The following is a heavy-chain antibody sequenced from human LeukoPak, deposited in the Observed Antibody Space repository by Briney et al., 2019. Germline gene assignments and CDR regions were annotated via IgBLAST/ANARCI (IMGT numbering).Heavy chain of an antibody. Sequence: GGSLRLSCVASGFTFSAYAVHWVRQAPGKGLDWLAITSQDVRNNFYADSVQGRFTTSRDNSNNTVYLQMNSLRAEDTAVYFCARDKGEGIYYFYMDVWGKGTTVTVSS. J-gene: IGHJ6*03. CDR1: GFTFSAYA. CDR2: TSQDVRNN. D-gene: IGHD3-16*01. V-gene: IGHV3-30-3*01. CDR3: ARDKGEGIYYFYMDV.